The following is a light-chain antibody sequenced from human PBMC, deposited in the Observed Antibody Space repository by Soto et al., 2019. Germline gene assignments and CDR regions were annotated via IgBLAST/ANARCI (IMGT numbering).Light chain of an antibody. V-gene: IGKV1-39*01. CDR2: DAS. Sequence: DIQMTQSPSSLSASVGDRVTITCRASQGISTYLVWYQQRQGRAPKLLIYDASSLLSGVPSRFNGSGSGTDFTLTISSLQAEGFATYYFQQSYRTPYTFGQGTKLETK. J-gene: IGKJ2*01. CDR1: QGISTY. CDR3: QQSYRTPYT.